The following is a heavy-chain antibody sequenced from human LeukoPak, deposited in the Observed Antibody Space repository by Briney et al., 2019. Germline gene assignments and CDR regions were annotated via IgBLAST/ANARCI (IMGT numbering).Heavy chain of an antibody. J-gene: IGHJ4*02. CDR2: IYYSGST. D-gene: IGHD3-10*01. CDR1: GGSISSYY. V-gene: IGHV4-59*01. CDR3: ARNDYYGSGSPIGIDY. Sequence: SETLSLTCTVSGGSISSYYWSWIRQPPGKGLEWIGYIYYSGSTNYNPSLKSRVTISVDTSKNQFSLKLSSVTAADTAVYYCARNDYYGSGSPIGIDYWGQGTLVTVSS.